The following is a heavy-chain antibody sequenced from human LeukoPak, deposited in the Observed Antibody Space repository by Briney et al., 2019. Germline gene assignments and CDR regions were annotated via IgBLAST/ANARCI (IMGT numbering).Heavy chain of an antibody. D-gene: IGHD1-26*01. CDR1: GVTLSGSA. V-gene: IGHV3-73*01. J-gene: IGHJ4*02. CDR3: NRQVGATRTYY. Sequence: PGGTLRLSRAASGVTLSGSAMHWARQACGKGLEWVGRIRSKGNSEPTAYAASGEGRFTISRDQSNNTAYRQINSLKHEDPAVYYCNRQVGATRTYYWGQGTLVTVSS. CDR2: IRSKGNSEPT.